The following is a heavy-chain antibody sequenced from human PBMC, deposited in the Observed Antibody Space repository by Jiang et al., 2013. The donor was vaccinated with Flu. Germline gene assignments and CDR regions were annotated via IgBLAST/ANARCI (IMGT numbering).Heavy chain of an antibody. CDR3: ASLGSSGWYFGHEKGAFDI. J-gene: IGHJ3*02. V-gene: IGHV4-39*01. CDR1: GGSISSSSYY. CDR2: IYYSGST. D-gene: IGHD6-19*01. Sequence: LLKPSETLSLTCTVSGGSISSSSYYWGWIRQPPGKGLEWIGSIYYSGSTYYNPSLKSRVTISVDTSKNQFSLKLSSVTAADTAVYYCASLGSSGWYFGHEKGAFDIWGQGTMVTVSS.